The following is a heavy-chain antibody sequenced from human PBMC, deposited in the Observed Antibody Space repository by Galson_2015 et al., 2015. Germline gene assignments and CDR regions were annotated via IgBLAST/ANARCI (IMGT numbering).Heavy chain of an antibody. D-gene: IGHD4-11*01. J-gene: IGHJ4*02. Sequence: PALVKPTQTPTLTCTFSGFSLSSNGVGVGWIRQPPGKAPEWLALIYWDDDKHYSTSLKSRLTITKDTSKNQVVLIMTNMDPVDTATYYCARIQITRSNYGDGAFDYWGQGTLVTVSS. V-gene: IGHV2-5*02. CDR2: IYWDDDK. CDR1: GFSLSSNGVG. CDR3: ARIQITRSNYGDGAFDY.